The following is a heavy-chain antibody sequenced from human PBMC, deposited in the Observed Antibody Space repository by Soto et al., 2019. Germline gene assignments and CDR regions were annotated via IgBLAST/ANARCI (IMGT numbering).Heavy chain of an antibody. CDR1: RGTFSNSG. J-gene: IGHJ4*02. CDR2: IIPMFGTP. V-gene: IGHV1-69*01. Sequence: QVQLVQSGAEVKKSGSSVRVSCQASRGTFSNSGFSWVRQAPGQGLEWMGGIIPMFGTPDYSEKFRGRATISADESTTTGYMQLNSLTLNDTAMYYCAREGAMAPEGFDYWGQGTLVTVSS. CDR3: AREGAMAPEGFDY. D-gene: IGHD5-18*01.